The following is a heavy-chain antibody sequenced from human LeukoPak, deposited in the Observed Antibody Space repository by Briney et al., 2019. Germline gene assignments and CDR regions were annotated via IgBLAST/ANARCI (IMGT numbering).Heavy chain of an antibody. V-gene: IGHV4-34*01. CDR3: ARMSRY. CDR1: GGSFSGYY. J-gene: IGHJ4*02. CDR2: INHSGST. Sequence: SETLSLTCAVYGGSFSGYYWSWIRQPPGKGLVWIGEINHSGSTNYNPSLKSRVTISVDTSKNQFSLKLSSVTAADTAVYYCARMSRYWGQGTLVTVSS.